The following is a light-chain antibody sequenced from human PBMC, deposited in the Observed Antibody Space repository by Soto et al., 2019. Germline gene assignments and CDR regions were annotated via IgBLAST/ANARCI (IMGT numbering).Light chain of an antibody. CDR2: SAS. Sequence: EIVLTQSPGTLSLSPGERATLSCRASQSVSSDYLAWYQQKVGRAPRLLMYSASSRAIGIPDRFSGSGSGTDFILTISRLEPEDFAVYYCQQYGSSPPFTFGQGTKLEIK. V-gene: IGKV3-20*01. CDR3: QQYGSSPPFT. CDR1: QSVSSDY. J-gene: IGKJ2*01.